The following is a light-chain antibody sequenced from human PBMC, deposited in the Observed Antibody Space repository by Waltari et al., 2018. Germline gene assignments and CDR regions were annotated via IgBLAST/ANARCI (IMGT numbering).Light chain of an antibody. Sequence: DIQMTQSPSSLSASVGDRRTITCRASQSISSYLNWYQQKPGKAPKLLNYAASSLQSGVPSRFSGSGSGTDFTLTISSLQPEDFATYYCQQSYSILYTFGQGTKLEIK. CDR1: QSISSY. J-gene: IGKJ2*01. V-gene: IGKV1-39*01. CDR2: AAS. CDR3: QQSYSILYT.